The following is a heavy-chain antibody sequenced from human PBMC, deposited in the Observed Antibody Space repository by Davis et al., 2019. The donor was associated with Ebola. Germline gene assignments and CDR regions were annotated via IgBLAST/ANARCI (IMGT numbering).Heavy chain of an antibody. Sequence: AASVKVSCKASGYTFTGYYMHWVRQAPGQGLEWMGRINPNSGGTNYAQKFQGRVTMTRDTSISTAYMELSRLRSDDTAVYYCAREPPIAARTYYFDYWGQGTLVTVSS. D-gene: IGHD6-6*01. CDR1: GYTFTGYY. CDR3: AREPPIAARTYYFDY. V-gene: IGHV1-2*06. CDR2: INPNSGGT. J-gene: IGHJ4*02.